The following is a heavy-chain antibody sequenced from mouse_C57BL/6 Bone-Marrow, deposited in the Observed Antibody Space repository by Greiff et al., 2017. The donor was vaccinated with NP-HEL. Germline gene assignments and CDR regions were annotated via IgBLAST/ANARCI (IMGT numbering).Heavy chain of an antibody. J-gene: IGHJ1*03. Sequence: VQVVESGAELVRPGTSVKMSCKASGYTFTNYWIGWAKQRPGHGLEWIGDIYPGGGYTNYNEKFKGKATLTADKSSSTAYMQFSSLTSEDSAIYYCARWSDYGYFDVWGTGTTVTVSS. V-gene: IGHV1-63*01. CDR1: GYTFTNYW. CDR2: IYPGGGYT. CDR3: ARWSDYGYFDV.